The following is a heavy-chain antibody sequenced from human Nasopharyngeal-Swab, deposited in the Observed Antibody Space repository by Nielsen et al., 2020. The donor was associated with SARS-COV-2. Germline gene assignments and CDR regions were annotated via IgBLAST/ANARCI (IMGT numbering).Heavy chain of an antibody. CDR2: INHSGST. Sequence: SETLSLTCAVYGGSFSGYYWSWIRQPPGKGLEWIGEINHSGSTNYNPSLKSRVTISVDTSKNQFSLKLSSVTAADTAVYYCARANRSGIFGVVLNFDYWGQGTLVTVSS. CDR1: GGSFSGYY. V-gene: IGHV4-34*01. CDR3: ARANRSGIFGVVLNFDY. D-gene: IGHD3-3*01. J-gene: IGHJ4*02.